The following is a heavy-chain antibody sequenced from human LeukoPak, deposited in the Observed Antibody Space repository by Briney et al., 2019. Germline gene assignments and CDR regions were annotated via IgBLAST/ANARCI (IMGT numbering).Heavy chain of an antibody. Sequence: SVKVSCKASGGTFSSYTISWVRQAPGQGLEWMGRIIPILGIANYAQKFQGRVTITADKSTSTAYMELSSLRSEDTAVYYCARDPTGLIYDYVWGSGFDYWGQGTLVTVSP. CDR3: ARDPTGLIYDYVWGSGFDY. CDR1: GGTFSSYT. D-gene: IGHD3-16*01. CDR2: IIPILGIA. J-gene: IGHJ4*02. V-gene: IGHV1-69*04.